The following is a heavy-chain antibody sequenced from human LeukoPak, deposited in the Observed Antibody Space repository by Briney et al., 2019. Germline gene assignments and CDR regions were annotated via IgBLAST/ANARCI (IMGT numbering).Heavy chain of an antibody. V-gene: IGHV3-30*02. CDR3: AKDPVTMIVVKADAFDI. CDR2: IRYDGSNK. J-gene: IGHJ3*02. CDR1: GFTFSSYG. Sequence: PGGSLRLSCAASGFTFSSYGMRWVRQAPGKGLEWVAFIRYDGSNKYYADSVKGRFTISRDNSKNTLYLQMNSPRAEDTAVYYCAKDPVTMIVVKADAFDIWGQGTMVTVSS. D-gene: IGHD3-22*01.